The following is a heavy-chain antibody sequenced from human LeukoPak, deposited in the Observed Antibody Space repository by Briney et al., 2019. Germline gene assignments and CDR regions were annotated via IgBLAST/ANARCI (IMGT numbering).Heavy chain of an antibody. CDR1: GFTFSSYS. J-gene: IGHJ2*01. CDR3: ARELRFLEWLNWYFDL. V-gene: IGHV3-48*01. Sequence: GGSLRLSCAASGFTFSSYSMNWFRQAPGKGLEWVSYISSSSSTIYYADSVKGRFTISRDNAKNSLYLQMNSLRAEDTAVYYCARELRFLEWLNWYFDLWGRGTLVTVSS. D-gene: IGHD3-3*01. CDR2: ISSSSSTI.